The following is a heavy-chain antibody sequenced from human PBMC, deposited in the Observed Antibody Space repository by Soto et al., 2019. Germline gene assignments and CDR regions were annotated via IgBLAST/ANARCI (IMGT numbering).Heavy chain of an antibody. CDR1: GFTFSSYA. J-gene: IGHJ3*02. D-gene: IGHD2-2*03. V-gene: IGHV3-23*01. CDR2: ISGSGGST. Sequence: EVRLLESGGGLVQPGGSLRLSCAASGFTFSSYAMSWVRQAPGKGLEWVSAISGSGGSTYYADSVKGRFTISRDNSKNTLYLQMNSLRAEDTAVYYCAKGFGYCSSTSCYGVLDAFDIWGQGTMVTVSS. CDR3: AKGFGYCSSTSCYGVLDAFDI.